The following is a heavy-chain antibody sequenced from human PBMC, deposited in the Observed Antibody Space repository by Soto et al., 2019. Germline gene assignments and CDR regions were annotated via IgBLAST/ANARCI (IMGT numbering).Heavy chain of an antibody. CDR1: GDSVSSNTPS. J-gene: IGHJ5*02. V-gene: IGHV6-1*01. Sequence: SQSLSLTCAISGDSVSSNTPSWNWIRQSASRGLEWLGRTYFRSKWYNDYAVSVKSRIIITPDTSNNQFSLQLNSVTPEDTAVYFCAKGDNLGPKTGYAFDPWGQGIRVTAPQ. CDR3: AKGDNLGPKTGYAFDP. D-gene: IGHD5-12*01. CDR2: TYFRSKWYN.